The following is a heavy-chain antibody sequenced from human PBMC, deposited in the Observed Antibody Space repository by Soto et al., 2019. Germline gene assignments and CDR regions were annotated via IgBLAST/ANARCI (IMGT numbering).Heavy chain of an antibody. D-gene: IGHD4-17*01. CDR2: MNPNSGNT. Sequence: ASVKVSCKGAGYTFTSYDGNWGLQDNGQGLEWMGWMNPNSGNTGYAQKFQGRVTMTRNTPISTAYMELSSLRSEDTAVYYCARPDYGDYALGYWGQGTLVTVSS. CDR1: GYTFTSYD. J-gene: IGHJ4*02. CDR3: ARPDYGDYALGY. V-gene: IGHV1-8*01.